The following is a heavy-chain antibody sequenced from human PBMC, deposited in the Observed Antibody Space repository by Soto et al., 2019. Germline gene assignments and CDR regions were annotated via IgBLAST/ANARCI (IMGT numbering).Heavy chain of an antibody. CDR1: GFTVSSNY. V-gene: IGHV3-66*01. CDR2: IYSGGST. CDR3: ARDGVPAAAPIAEYFQH. J-gene: IGHJ1*01. D-gene: IGHD2-2*01. Sequence: GGSLRLSCGASGFTVSSNYMSWVRQAPGKGLEWVSVIYSGGSTYYADSVKGRFTISRDNSKNTLYLQMNSLRAEDTAVYYCARDGVPAAAPIAEYFQHWGQGTLVTVSS.